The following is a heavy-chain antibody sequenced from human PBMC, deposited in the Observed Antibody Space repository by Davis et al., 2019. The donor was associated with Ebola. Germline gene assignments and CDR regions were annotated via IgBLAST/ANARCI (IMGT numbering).Heavy chain of an antibody. V-gene: IGHV1-18*04. J-gene: IGHJ4*02. CDR1: GYTFTSYG. Sequence: ASVTVSCMSSGYTFTSYGLVWVRQAPGLGLEWMGWISCFNTNTNFAQKFQGRVTVSKDTSTNTAYMDLRSLTSDDTAIYYCARAPNYDVLTGTSSYYFDYWGQGTLVTVSS. D-gene: IGHD3-9*01. CDR3: ARAPNYDVLTGTSSYYFDY. CDR2: ISCFNTNT.